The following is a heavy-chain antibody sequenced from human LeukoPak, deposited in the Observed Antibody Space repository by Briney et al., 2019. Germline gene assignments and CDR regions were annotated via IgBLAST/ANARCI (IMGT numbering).Heavy chain of an antibody. Sequence: GGSLRLSCAASGFTFSSYAMSWVRQAPGKGLEWDSAISGSGGSTYYADSVKGRFTISRDNSKNTLYLQMNSLRAEDTAVYYCAKGVPMVDFWSGPNYYYYYYMDVWGKGTTVTVSS. CDR1: GFTFSSYA. J-gene: IGHJ6*03. CDR3: AKGVPMVDFWSGPNYYYYYYMDV. V-gene: IGHV3-23*01. CDR2: ISGSGGST. D-gene: IGHD3-3*01.